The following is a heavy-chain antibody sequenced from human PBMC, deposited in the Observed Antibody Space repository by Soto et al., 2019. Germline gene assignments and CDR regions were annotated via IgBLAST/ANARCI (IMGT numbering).Heavy chain of an antibody. CDR2: IYPGDSDT. CDR3: ARHHLNYDYVWGSYRTVGGMDV. D-gene: IGHD3-16*02. J-gene: IGHJ6*02. V-gene: IGHV5-51*01. CDR1: GYSFTSYW. Sequence: GESLKISCKGSGYSFTSYWIGWVRQMPGKGLEWMGIIYPGDSDTRYSPSFQGQVTISADKSISTAYLQWSSLKASDTAMYYCARHHLNYDYVWGSYRTVGGMDVWGQGTTVTVSS.